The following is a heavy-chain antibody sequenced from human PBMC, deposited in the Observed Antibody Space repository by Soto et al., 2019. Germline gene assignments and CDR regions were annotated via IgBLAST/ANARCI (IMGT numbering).Heavy chain of an antibody. CDR1: GFTFSSYA. V-gene: IGHV3-23*01. CDR2: ISGSGGST. J-gene: IGHJ6*03. Sequence: GGSLSLSCAASGFTFSSYAMSWVRQAPGKGLEWVSAISGSGGSTYYADSVKGRFTISRDNSKNTLYLQMNSLRAEDTAVYYCAKFGYYDFWSGYSHYYYMDVWAKGPRSPSP. CDR3: AKFGYYDFWSGYSHYYYMDV. D-gene: IGHD3-3*01.